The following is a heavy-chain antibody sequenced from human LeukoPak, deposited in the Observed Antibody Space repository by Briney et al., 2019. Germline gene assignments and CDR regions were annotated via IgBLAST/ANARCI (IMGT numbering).Heavy chain of an antibody. J-gene: IGHJ4*02. CDR3: ARGQRYGSGWFDY. CDR1: GGSVSSGSYY. D-gene: IGHD5-18*01. CDR2: IYYSGST. Sequence: PSETLSLTCTVSGGSVSSGSYYWSWIRQPPGKGLEWIGYIYYSGSTNYNPSLKSRVTISVDTSKNQFSLKLSSVTAADTAVYYCARGQRYGSGWFDYWGQGTLVTVSS. V-gene: IGHV4-61*01.